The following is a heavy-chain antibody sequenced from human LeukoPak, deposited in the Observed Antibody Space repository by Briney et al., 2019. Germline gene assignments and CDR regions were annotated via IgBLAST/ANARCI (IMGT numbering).Heavy chain of an antibody. CDR1: GVIFSSYA. V-gene: IGHV3-23*01. Sequence: PGGSLRLSCAASGVIFSSYAMSWVRQAPGKGLEWVSTISGSGGSTYYADSVKGRFTISRDNSKNTLYLQMNSLRAGDTAVYYCAKGRYGMDVWGQGTTVTVSS. J-gene: IGHJ6*02. CDR2: ISGSGGST. CDR3: AKGRYGMDV.